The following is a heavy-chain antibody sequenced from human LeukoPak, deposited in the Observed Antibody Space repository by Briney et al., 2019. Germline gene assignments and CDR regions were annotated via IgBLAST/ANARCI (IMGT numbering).Heavy chain of an antibody. CDR3: ARSRGAGPAAYFDY. J-gene: IGHJ4*02. V-gene: IGHV3-23*01. CDR2: ISGSGSST. Sequence: PGGSLRLSCAASGFTFSSYAMSWVRQAPGKGLEWVSTISGSGSSTYYADSVKGRFTISRDNAKNSLYLQMSSLRAEDTAVYYCARSRGAGPAAYFDYWGQGTLVTVSS. CDR1: GFTFSSYA. D-gene: IGHD6-19*01.